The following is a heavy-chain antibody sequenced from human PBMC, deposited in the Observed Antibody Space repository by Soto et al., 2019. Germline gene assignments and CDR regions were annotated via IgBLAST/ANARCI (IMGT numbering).Heavy chain of an antibody. V-gene: IGHV1-69*01. CDR2: IIPKFTTA. J-gene: IGHJ4*02. Sequence: QVQLVQSGAEVKKPGSSVKVSCRASGGTFNNYGINWVRQAPGQGLEWMGGIIPKFTTANYAQNFQGRFTITADEFTITAYMELRSLCSDDTAVYYCARRATNDFVFWSGYYDFDYWGQGTLVTVSS. CDR1: GGTFNNYG. CDR3: ARRATNDFVFWSGYYDFDY. D-gene: IGHD3-3*01.